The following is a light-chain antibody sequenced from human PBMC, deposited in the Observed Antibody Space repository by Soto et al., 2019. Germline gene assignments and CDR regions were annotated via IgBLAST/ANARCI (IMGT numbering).Light chain of an antibody. Sequence: DIQMTQSPSTLSASVGDRVTITSRASQTITRWLAGYQQKPGKAPKVLIYDASILENVVPLRFSGSGSGTEFTRPISILQPEDVATYYCQQYNSYSTTFGQGAQVEFK. CDR1: QTITRW. CDR2: DAS. J-gene: IGKJ1*01. CDR3: QQYNSYSTT. V-gene: IGKV1-5*01.